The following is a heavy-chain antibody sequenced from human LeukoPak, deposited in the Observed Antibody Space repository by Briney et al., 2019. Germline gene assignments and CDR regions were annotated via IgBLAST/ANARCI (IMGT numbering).Heavy chain of an antibody. Sequence: PSETLSLTCAVSGGSISSYYWSWIRQPPGKGLEWIGYIYYSGSTNYNPSLKSRVTISVDTSKNQFSLKLSSVTAADTAVYYCARDQGSSGYYYWYFDLWGRGTLVTVSS. CDR1: GGSISSYY. CDR2: IYYSGST. V-gene: IGHV4-59*01. CDR3: ARDQGSSGYYYWYFDL. D-gene: IGHD3-22*01. J-gene: IGHJ2*01.